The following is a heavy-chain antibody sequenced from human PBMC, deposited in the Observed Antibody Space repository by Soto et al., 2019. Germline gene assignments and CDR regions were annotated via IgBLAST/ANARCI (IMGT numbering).Heavy chain of an antibody. Sequence: PSETLSLTCTVPGASITGSSYWSWIRQPAGKGLEWIGRFSLSGTTSYNPSLRSRVTMSADVSKNQFSLRLTSVTAADTALYYCARGMTPPGAPAWYYFDSWGQGTLVTVSS. V-gene: IGHV4-4*07. CDR3: ARGMTPPGAPAWYYFDS. D-gene: IGHD2-8*02. J-gene: IGHJ4*02. CDR2: FSLSGTT. CDR1: GASITGSSY.